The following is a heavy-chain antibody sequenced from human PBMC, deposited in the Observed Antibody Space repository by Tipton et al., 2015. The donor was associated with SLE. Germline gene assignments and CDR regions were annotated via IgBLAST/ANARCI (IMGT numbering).Heavy chain of an antibody. J-gene: IGHJ6*02. Sequence: SLRLSCTASGFTFGDYAMSWVRQAPGKGLEWVGFIRSKAYGGTTEYAASVKGRFTISRDDSKSIAYLQMNSLKTEDTAVYYCTRDDYGDPLDYYYYGMDVWGQGTTVTVSS. D-gene: IGHD4-17*01. CDR1: GFTFGDYA. CDR2: IRSKAYGGTT. V-gene: IGHV3-49*04. CDR3: TRDDYGDPLDYYYYGMDV.